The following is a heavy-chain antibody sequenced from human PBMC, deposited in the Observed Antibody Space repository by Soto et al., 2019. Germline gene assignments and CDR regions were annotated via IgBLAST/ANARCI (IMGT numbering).Heavy chain of an antibody. V-gene: IGHV3-30*18. J-gene: IGHJ3*02. CDR1: GFTFSSYG. Sequence: GGSLRLSCAASGFTFSSYGMHWVRQAPGKGLEWVAVISYDGSNKYYADSVKGRFTISRDNSKNTLYLQMNSLRVEDTAVYYCAKDLFWSGYYRRDGAFDIWGQGTMVTVSS. D-gene: IGHD3-3*01. CDR3: AKDLFWSGYYRRDGAFDI. CDR2: ISYDGSNK.